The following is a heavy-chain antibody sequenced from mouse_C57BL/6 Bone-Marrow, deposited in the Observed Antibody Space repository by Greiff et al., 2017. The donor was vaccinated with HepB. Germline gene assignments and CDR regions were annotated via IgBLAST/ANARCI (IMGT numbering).Heavy chain of an antibody. V-gene: IGHV3-6*01. CDR1: GYSITSGYY. D-gene: IGHD1-1*01. CDR3: ASHGSSSYFDY. CDR2: ISYDGSN. Sequence: DVHLVESGPGLVKPSQSLSLTCSVTGYSITSGYYWNWIRQFPGNKLEWMGYISYDGSNNYNPSLKNRISITRDTSKNQFFLKLNSVTTEDTATYYCASHGSSSYFDYWGQGTTLTVSS. J-gene: IGHJ2*01.